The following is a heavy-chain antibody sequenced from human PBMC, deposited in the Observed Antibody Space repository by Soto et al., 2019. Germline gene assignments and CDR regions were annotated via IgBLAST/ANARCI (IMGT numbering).Heavy chain of an antibody. D-gene: IGHD2-8*02. J-gene: IGHJ3*01. Sequence: QVQLVQSGAEVRKPGASVNISCRASGFSFSDNLINWVRQAPGQSLEWMGWINPDNGNTSYSQTFQGRVTISRHSSASIAYVEVSDRTSEDTAVYYCARDILSVGPRANDAFDVWGQGTMVTVSS. CDR2: INPDNGNT. CDR3: ARDILSVGPRANDAFDV. V-gene: IGHV1-3*01. CDR1: GFSFSDNL.